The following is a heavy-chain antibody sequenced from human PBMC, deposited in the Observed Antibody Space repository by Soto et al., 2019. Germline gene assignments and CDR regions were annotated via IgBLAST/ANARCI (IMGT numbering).Heavy chain of an antibody. CDR3: ARGDEYSSSSVRWLDAFDS. V-gene: IGHV1-69*02. CDR2: IIPILGIA. J-gene: IGHJ3*02. D-gene: IGHD6-6*01. Sequence: SVKVSCKASGGTFSSYTISWVRQAPGRGLEWMGRIIPILGIANYAQKFQGRVTITADKSTSTAYMELSSLRSEDTAVYYCARGDEYSSSSVRWLDAFDSWGQGTMVTVSS. CDR1: GGTFSSYT.